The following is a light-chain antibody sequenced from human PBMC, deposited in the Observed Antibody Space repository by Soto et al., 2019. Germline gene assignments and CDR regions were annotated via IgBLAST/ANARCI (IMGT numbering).Light chain of an antibody. CDR1: QSVSSN. J-gene: IGKJ2*01. Sequence: EIVMTQSPATLSASPGERATLSCTASQSVSSNLAWYQQKPGQAPRLLIYGASTRATGIPARFSGSGSGTDFTLTISGLESEDFAFYYCQEYNNWPPINTFGQGAKREIK. CDR3: QEYNNWPPINT. V-gene: IGKV3-15*01. CDR2: GAS.